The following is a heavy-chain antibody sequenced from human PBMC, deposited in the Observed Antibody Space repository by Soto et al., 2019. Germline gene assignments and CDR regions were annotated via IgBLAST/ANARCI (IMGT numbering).Heavy chain of an antibody. D-gene: IGHD4-17*01. V-gene: IGHV4-34*01. J-gene: IGHJ5*02. Sequence: SETLSLTCAVYGGSFSGYYWSWIRQPPGKGLEWIGEINHSGSTNYNPSLKSRVTISVDTSKNQFSLKLSSVTAADTAVYYCARARTTVPTANWFDPWGQGTLVTVSS. CDR1: GGSFSGYY. CDR2: INHSGST. CDR3: ARARTTVPTANWFDP.